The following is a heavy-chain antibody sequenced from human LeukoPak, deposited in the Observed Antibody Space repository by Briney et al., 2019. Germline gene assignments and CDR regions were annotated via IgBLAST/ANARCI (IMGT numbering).Heavy chain of an antibody. V-gene: IGHV3-48*01. Sequence: PGGSLRLSCAASGFSISNYNMNWVRQAPGKGLEWLSSISSSSGTIFYADSVKGRLTISRDNAKNSLFLQMNSLRAEDTAVYYCATEPLYYYYMDVWGKGTTVTVSS. CDR2: ISSSSGTI. CDR3: ATEPLYYYYMDV. CDR1: GFSISNYN. D-gene: IGHD1-14*01. J-gene: IGHJ6*03.